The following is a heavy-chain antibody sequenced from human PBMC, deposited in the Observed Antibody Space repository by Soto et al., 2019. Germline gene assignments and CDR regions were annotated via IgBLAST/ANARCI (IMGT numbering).Heavy chain of an antibody. D-gene: IGHD3-22*01. CDR1: GFSLTDTRMG. CDR2: IISNDDK. Sequence: SGPTLVNPTETLTLTCSVSGFSLTDTRMGVSWIRQAPGKALEWLAHIISNDDKSYSTSLKSRLTISKDTSKSQVVIRMTNMDPVDTGRYYCARALFYSDSDGYYFEFDYWGPGTLVTVAS. CDR3: ARALFYSDSDGYYFEFDY. J-gene: IGHJ4*02. V-gene: IGHV2-26*01.